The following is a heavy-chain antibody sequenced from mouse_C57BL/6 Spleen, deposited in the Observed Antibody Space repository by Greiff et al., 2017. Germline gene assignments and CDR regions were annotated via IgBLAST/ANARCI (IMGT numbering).Heavy chain of an antibody. Sequence: QIQLQQPGAELVKPGASVKLSCKASGYTFTSYWMHWVKQRPGQGLEWIGMIHPNSGSTNYNEKFKSKATLTVDKSSSTAYMQLSSLTSEDSAVYYCARPLYGSSFDYWGQGTTLTVSS. CDR3: ARPLYGSSFDY. J-gene: IGHJ2*01. CDR2: IHPNSGST. V-gene: IGHV1-64*01. D-gene: IGHD1-1*01. CDR1: GYTFTSYW.